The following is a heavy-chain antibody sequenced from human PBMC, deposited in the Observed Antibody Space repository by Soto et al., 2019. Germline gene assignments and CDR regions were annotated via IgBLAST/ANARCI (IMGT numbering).Heavy chain of an antibody. D-gene: IGHD3-22*01. CDR1: GDSISSSGYS. CDR2: IYNSGNT. CDR3: ARGYYDSSGWPYWFDP. J-gene: IGHJ5*02. Sequence: QLQLQESGSGLVKPSQTLSLTCAVSGDSISSSGYSWSWIRQPPGKGLEWMGYIYNSGNTHYNRSRKSRVTMSVDRSKNQFSLKLTSVTAADTAVYYCARGYYDSSGWPYWFDPWGQGTVVTVSS. V-gene: IGHV4-30-2*01.